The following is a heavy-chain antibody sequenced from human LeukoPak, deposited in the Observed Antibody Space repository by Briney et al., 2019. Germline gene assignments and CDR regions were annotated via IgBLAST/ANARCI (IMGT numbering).Heavy chain of an antibody. J-gene: IGHJ4*02. CDR2: ISYDGSNK. CDR1: GFTFSSYA. D-gene: IGHD3-22*01. Sequence: PGGSLRLSCAASGFTFSSYAMHWVRQAPGKGLEWVAIISYDGSNKYYADSVKGRFTISRDNSKNTLYLQMNSLRAEDTAVYYCARGTYYYDRSGYYQFDYWGQGTLVTVSS. V-gene: IGHV3-30-3*01. CDR3: ARGTYYYDRSGYYQFDY.